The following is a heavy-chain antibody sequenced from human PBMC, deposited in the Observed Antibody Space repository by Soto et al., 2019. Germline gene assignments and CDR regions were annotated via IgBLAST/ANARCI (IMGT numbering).Heavy chain of an antibody. CDR3: ARPATPYYYYYGMDV. V-gene: IGHV3-11*01. CDR1: GFTFSDYY. J-gene: IGHJ6*02. Sequence: GSLRLSCAASGFTFSDYYMSWIRQAPGEGLEWVSYISSSGSTIYYADSVKGRFTISRDNAKNSLYLQMNSLRAEDTAVYYCARPATPYYYYYGMDVWGQGTTVTVSS. CDR2: ISSSGSTI. D-gene: IGHD2-15*01.